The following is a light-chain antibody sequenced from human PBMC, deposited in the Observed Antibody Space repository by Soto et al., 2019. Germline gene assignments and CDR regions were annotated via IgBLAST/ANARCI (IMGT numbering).Light chain of an antibody. CDR2: ATL. J-gene: IGKJ4*01. V-gene: IGKV3-11*01. CDR1: QSVGTY. Sequence: EIVLTQSPATLSLSPGEIATLSCRASQSVGTYLAWYQQKPGQAPRLLIYATLTSATGIPARFSGSEAGTYFPLTISSLEPEDFAVYYCEHRSGSPTLGGGTKVEIK. CDR3: EHRSGSPT.